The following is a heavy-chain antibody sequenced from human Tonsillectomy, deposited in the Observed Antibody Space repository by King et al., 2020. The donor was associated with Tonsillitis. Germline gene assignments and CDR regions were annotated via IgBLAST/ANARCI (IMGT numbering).Heavy chain of an antibody. J-gene: IGHJ6*02. CDR3: ARVPHYYYDSSGYYYYGMDV. D-gene: IGHD3-22*01. V-gene: IGHV4-59*01. Sequence: QLQESGPGLVKPSETLSLTCTVSGGSISSYYWSWIRQPPGKGLEWIGYIYYSGSTNYNPSLKSRVTISVDTSKNQFSLKLSSVTTADTAVYYCARVPHYYYDSSGYYYYGMDVWGQGTTVTVSS. CDR1: GGSISSYY. CDR2: IYYSGST.